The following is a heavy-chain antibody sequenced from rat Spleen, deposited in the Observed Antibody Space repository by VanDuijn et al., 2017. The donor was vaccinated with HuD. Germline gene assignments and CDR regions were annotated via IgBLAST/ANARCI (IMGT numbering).Heavy chain of an antibody. CDR1: GFTFSNYD. CDR2: ISTGGGNT. CDR3: TRGGYVRY. Sequence: EVQLVESDGGLVQPGRSLKLSCAASGFTFSNYDMAWVRQAPTKGLEWVASISTGGGNTYYRDSVKGRFTISRDTAQNTLYLQMNSPTSEDTATYYCTRGGYVRYWGQGVMVTVSS. D-gene: IGHD2-2*01. V-gene: IGHV5S13*01. J-gene: IGHJ2*01.